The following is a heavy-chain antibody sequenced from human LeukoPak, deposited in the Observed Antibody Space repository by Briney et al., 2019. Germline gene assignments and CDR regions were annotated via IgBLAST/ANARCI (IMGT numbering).Heavy chain of an antibody. Sequence: GASVKASCKASENTFTNYGINWVRQAPGQRPEWMGWFSPYNGDTKYAPKLKGRVTLTADTLTSTAYMDLRTLISDDTATYYCAIGQGVITWGGADVYDVWGQGTTVIVSS. D-gene: IGHD3-16*01. V-gene: IGHV1-18*01. J-gene: IGHJ3*01. CDR3: AIGQGVITWGGADVYDV. CDR1: ENTFTNYG. CDR2: FSPYNGDT.